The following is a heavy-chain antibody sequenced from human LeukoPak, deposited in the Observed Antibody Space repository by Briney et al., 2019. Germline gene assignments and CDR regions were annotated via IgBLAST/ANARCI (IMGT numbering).Heavy chain of an antibody. J-gene: IGHJ4*02. CDR3: ARDLSPVEAWGYY. Sequence: ASVKVSCKASGYTFTGYYMHWVRQAPGQGLEWMGWINPNSGGTNYAQKFQGRVIMTRDTSISAAYMELSRLRSDDTAVYYCARDLSPVEAWGYYWGQGTLVTVSS. CDR2: INPNSGGT. V-gene: IGHV1-2*02. D-gene: IGHD2/OR15-2a*01. CDR1: GYTFTGYY.